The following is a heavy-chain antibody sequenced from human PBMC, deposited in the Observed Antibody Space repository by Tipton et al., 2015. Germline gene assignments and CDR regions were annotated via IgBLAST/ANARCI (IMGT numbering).Heavy chain of an antibody. V-gene: IGHV4-39*07. CDR2: IHYSGTT. Sequence: TLSLTCTVSGDSISSSDYYGGWIRQPPGKGLEWIGYIHYSGTTNYTPSLESRVTLSVDTSKNQFSLSLSSVTAADTAVYYCARHFTFGGIIAIDLWGQGTLVTVSS. J-gene: IGHJ4*01. CDR3: ARHFTFGGIIAIDL. CDR1: GDSISSSDYY. D-gene: IGHD3-16*02.